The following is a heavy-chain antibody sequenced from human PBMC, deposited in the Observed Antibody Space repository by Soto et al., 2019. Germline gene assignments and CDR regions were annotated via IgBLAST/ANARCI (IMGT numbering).Heavy chain of an antibody. Sequence: SETLSLTCTVSDGSISSGGYYWSWIRQHPGKGLEWIGYIYYSGSSYYSPSLKSRVTISVDTSKNQFSLKLRSVTAADTAVYYCARSNSDSWSGYSQGYFDYWGQGTLVTVSS. CDR1: DGSISSGGYY. CDR3: ARSNSDSWSGYSQGYFDY. V-gene: IGHV4-31*03. J-gene: IGHJ4*02. CDR2: IYYSGSS. D-gene: IGHD3-3*01.